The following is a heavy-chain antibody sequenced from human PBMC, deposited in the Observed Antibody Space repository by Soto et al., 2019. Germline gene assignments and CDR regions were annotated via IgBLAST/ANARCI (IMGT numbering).Heavy chain of an antibody. D-gene: IGHD1-26*01. CDR2: ISAYNGNT. CDR3: ARWGGGGELPQDY. V-gene: IGHV1-18*01. J-gene: IGHJ4*02. Sequence: QVQLVQSGAEVKKPGASVKVSCKASGYTFTSYGISWVRQAPGQGLEWMGWISAYNGNTNYAQKLQGRVTMTTDTPRSTAYRGGRSLRSDDTAVYYCARWGGGGELPQDYWGQGTLVTVSS. CDR1: GYTFTSYG.